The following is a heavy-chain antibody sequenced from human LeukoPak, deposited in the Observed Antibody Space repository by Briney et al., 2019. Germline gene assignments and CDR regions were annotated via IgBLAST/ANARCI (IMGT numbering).Heavy chain of an antibody. D-gene: IGHD3-10*01. CDR1: GFTFSNSW. Sequence: PGGSLRLSCAASGFTFSNSWMSWVRQAPDKGLEWVAFIRYEGSSKYYADSVKGRFTISRDNSKNTLYLQMDSLRPEDTAVYYCAKDLLRDRWFGESWGQGTLVTVSS. V-gene: IGHV3-30*02. CDR3: AKDLLRDRWFGES. CDR2: IRYEGSSK. J-gene: IGHJ5*02.